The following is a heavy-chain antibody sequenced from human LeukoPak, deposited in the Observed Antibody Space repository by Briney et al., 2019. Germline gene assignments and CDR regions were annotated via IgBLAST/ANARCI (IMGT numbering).Heavy chain of an antibody. Sequence: APVKVSCKASGYTFTSYGISWVRQAPGQGLEWMGIINPSGGSTSYAQKFQGRVTMTRDMSTSTVYMELSSLRSEDTAVYYCARGVGIAAGRYYYMDVWGKGTTVTVSS. CDR3: ARGVGIAAGRYYYMDV. CDR2: INPSGGST. D-gene: IGHD6-13*01. CDR1: GYTFTSYG. V-gene: IGHV1-46*01. J-gene: IGHJ6*03.